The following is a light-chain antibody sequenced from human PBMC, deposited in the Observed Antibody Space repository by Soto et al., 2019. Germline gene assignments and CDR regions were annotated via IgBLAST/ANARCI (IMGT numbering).Light chain of an antibody. CDR3: CSYAGSSTYV. Sequence: QSALTQPASVSGSPEQSITISCTGTSSDVGTYNLVSWYQQHPGKAPKLMIYGDTKRPSGVSNRFSGSKSGNTASLTISGLQAEDEADYYCCSYAGSSTYVFGTGTKLTVL. CDR2: GDT. V-gene: IGLV2-23*01. CDR1: SSDVGTYNL. J-gene: IGLJ1*01.